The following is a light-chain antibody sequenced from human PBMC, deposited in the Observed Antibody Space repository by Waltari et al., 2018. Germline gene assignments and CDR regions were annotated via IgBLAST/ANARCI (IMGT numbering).Light chain of an antibody. CDR3: QHNVKLPVT. CDR2: GAS. V-gene: IGKV3-20*01. J-gene: IGKJ1*01. CDR1: QSVSRA. Sequence: EIVLTQSPGTLSLSPGERATLSCRASQSVSRALVWYQQKPGQAPRLLIYGASTRAAGVPDRFSGSGSGTDVSLTISRLDPEDFAVYYCQHNVKLPVTFGQGTKVEI.